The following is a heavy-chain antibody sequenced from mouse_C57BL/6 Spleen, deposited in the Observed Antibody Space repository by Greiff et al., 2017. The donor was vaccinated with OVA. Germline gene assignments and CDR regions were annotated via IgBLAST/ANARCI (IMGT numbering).Heavy chain of an antibody. CDR2: IYPGDGDT. D-gene: IGHD3-2*02. V-gene: IGHV1-80*01. Sequence: QVQLQQSGAELVKPGASVKISCKASGYAFSSYWMNWVKQRPGKGLEWIGQIYPGDGDTNYNGKFKGKATLTADKSSSTAYMELRSLTSEDSAVYFCARRWDSSGYYYAMDYWGQGTSVTVSS. CDR3: ARRWDSSGYYYAMDY. CDR1: GYAFSSYW. J-gene: IGHJ4*01.